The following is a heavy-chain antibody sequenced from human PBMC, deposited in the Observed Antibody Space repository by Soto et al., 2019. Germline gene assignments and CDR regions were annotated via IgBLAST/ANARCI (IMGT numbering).Heavy chain of an antibody. CDR2: IIPIFGTA. D-gene: IGHD3-22*01. J-gene: IGHJ4*02. V-gene: IGHV1-69*13. CDR3: ARDLYYSDSSGYYDY. Sequence: SVKVSCKASGGTFSSYAISWVRQAPGQGLEWMGGIIPIFGTANYAQKFQGRVTITADESTSTAYMELSSLRSEDTAVYYCARDLYYSDSSGYYDYWGQGTLVTVSS. CDR1: GGTFSSYA.